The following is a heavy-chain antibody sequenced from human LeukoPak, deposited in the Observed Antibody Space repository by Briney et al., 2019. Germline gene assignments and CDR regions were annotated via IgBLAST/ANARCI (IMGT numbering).Heavy chain of an antibody. V-gene: IGHV4-39*01. J-gene: IGHJ4*02. CDR1: RGSISSTTHY. CDR2: IYYSGST. Sequence: SETLSLTCSGSRGSISSTTHYWGWIRHPPGKGLEWIANIYYSGSTYYNPPLKSRATISIDTSKDQFSLKLSSGTAADTAVYYCGRGRSNDYWGQGTLVTVSS. CDR3: GRGRSNDY.